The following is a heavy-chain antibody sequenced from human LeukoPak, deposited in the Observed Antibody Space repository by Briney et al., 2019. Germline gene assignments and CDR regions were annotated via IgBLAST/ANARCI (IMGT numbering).Heavy chain of an antibody. CDR1: GFTFSSYG. D-gene: IGHD3-22*01. V-gene: IGHV3-30*18. Sequence: GGSLRLSCAASGFTFSSYGMHWVRQAPGKGLERVAVISYDGSNKYYADSVKGRFTISRDNSKNTLYLQMNSLRAEDTAVYYCAKAGVAGTKYYYDSSGYYYYNWFDPWGQGTLVTVSS. CDR2: ISYDGSNK. CDR3: AKAGVAGTKYYYDSSGYYYYNWFDP. J-gene: IGHJ5*02.